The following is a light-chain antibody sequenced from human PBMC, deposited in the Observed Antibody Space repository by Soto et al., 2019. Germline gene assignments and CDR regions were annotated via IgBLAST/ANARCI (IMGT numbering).Light chain of an antibody. V-gene: IGKV1-5*01. J-gene: IGKJ3*01. CDR2: DAS. CDR3: QQYHTYTPDT. Sequence: IQMTHSPSTLSADIGNRVTITCRASQRISKWLAWYQQKPGRAPKLLIYDASNLESGVPSRFSGNGSETEFTLTISTLQPDDFATYYCQQYHTYTPDTFGPGTKVDIK. CDR1: QRISKW.